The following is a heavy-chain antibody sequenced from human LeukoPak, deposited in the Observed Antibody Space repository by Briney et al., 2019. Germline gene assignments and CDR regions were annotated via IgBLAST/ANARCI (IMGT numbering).Heavy chain of an antibody. CDR1: GYTFTNYF. V-gene: IGHV1-46*01. J-gene: IGHJ5*02. CDR3: ARRDCVGDCYSNWFDP. CDR2: INPRRDST. Sequence: ASVKLSCKASGYTFTNYFMHWVRQAPGQGLGWMGMINPRRDSTGYAQKFQGRITMTTDMSTRTVYMELSSLKSEDTAVYYCARRDCVGDCYSNWFDPWGQGTLVTVSS. D-gene: IGHD2-21*02.